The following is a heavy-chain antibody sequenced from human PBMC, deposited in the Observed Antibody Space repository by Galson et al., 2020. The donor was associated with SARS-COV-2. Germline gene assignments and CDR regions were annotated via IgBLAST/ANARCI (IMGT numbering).Heavy chain of an antibody. J-gene: IGHJ3*01. Sequence: GGSLRLSCGASGFTFGSNYLSWVRQSPERGLEWVSVIYSGGGTDYSDYVKGRFTISRDNYKNTVYLQMNSLRGEDTALYHCARGLQYALDVWGQGTMVTGAS. V-gene: IGHV3-53*01. CDR1: GFTFGSNY. D-gene: IGHD4-4*01. CDR3: ARGLQYALDV. CDR2: IYSGGGT.